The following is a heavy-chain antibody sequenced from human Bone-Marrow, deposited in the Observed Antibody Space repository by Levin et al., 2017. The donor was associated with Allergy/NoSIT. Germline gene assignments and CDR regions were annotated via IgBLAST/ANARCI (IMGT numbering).Heavy chain of an antibody. Sequence: GESLKISCAASGFTFDDYAMHWVRQAPGKGLEWVSLISWDGGSTYYADSVKGRFTISRDNSKNSLYLQMNSLRAEDTALYYCAKDIAVAGTSGFDYWGQGTLVTVSS. CDR1: GFTFDDYA. D-gene: IGHD6-19*01. CDR3: AKDIAVAGTSGFDY. J-gene: IGHJ4*02. V-gene: IGHV3-43D*04. CDR2: ISWDGGST.